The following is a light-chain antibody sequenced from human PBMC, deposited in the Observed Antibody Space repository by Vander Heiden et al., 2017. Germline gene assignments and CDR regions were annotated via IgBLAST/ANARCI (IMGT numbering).Light chain of an antibody. CDR2: YNSDSDK. CDR3: LIWHTSAWV. Sequence: QAVRTQPSSFSSSPVASASPTCTLRSDINVGTYRIYWYQQKPGSPPQYLLRYNSDSDKQQGSGVPSRFSGSKDASANAGILLISGLQSEDEADYYCLIWHTSAWVFGGGTKLTVL. V-gene: IGLV5-45*03. CDR1: SDINVGTYR. J-gene: IGLJ3*02.